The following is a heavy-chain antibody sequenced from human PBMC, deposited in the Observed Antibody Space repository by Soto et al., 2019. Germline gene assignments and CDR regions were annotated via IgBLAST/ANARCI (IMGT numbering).Heavy chain of an antibody. V-gene: IGHV1-69*13. CDR3: AGRFGELIFSYYYYYGMDV. CDR2: IIPIFGTA. Sequence: ASVKVSCKASGVTFSSYAISWVRQAPGQGLEWMGGIIPIFGTANYAQKFQGRVTITADESTSTAYMELSSLRSEDTAVYYCAGRFGELIFSYYYYYGMDVWGQGTTVTVSS. CDR1: GVTFSSYA. J-gene: IGHJ6*02. D-gene: IGHD3-10*01.